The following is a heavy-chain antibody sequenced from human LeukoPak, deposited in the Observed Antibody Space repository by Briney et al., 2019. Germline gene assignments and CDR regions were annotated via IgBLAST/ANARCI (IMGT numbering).Heavy chain of an antibody. D-gene: IGHD5-12*01. J-gene: IGHJ6*02. CDR2: ISRSSSHI. V-gene: IGHV3-21*01. CDR1: GFTFSSYS. CDR3: ARDRAALARMGGMDV. Sequence: GGSLRLSRAASGFTFSSYSMNWVRQAPGKGLEWVAYISRSSSHIYYADSMKGRLTISRDNARSSVYLQMDSLRDEDTAIYYCARDRAALARMGGMDVWGQGTTVT.